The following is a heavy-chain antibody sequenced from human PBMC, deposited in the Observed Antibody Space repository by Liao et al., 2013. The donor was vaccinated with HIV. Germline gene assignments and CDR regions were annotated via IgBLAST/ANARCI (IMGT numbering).Heavy chain of an antibody. CDR1: GGSISSGTYY. V-gene: IGHV4-61*02. J-gene: IGHJ3*02. Sequence: QVQLQESGPGLVKPSQTLSLTCTVSGGSISSGTYYWSWIRQPAGKGLEWIGRIYTSGSTNYNPSLKSRVTMSVDTSKNQFSLKLSSVTAADTAVYYCARGYVWGSLGDAFDIWGQGTMVTVSS. CDR3: ARGYVWGSLGDAFDI. D-gene: IGHD3-16*01. CDR2: IYTSGST.